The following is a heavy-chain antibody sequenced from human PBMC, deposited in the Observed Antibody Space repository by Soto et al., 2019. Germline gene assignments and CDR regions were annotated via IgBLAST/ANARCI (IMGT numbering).Heavy chain of an antibody. CDR3: ARDLHGYSSNFNWFDP. J-gene: IGHJ5*02. CDR2: IIPIFDTA. CDR1: GGTFSSYA. Sequence: QVQLVQSGAEVKKPGSSVKVSCKASGGTFSSYAISWVRQAPGQGLEWMGGIIPIFDTANYAQKFQGRVTITADESTSTAYMELSSLRSEDTAVYYCARDLHGYSSNFNWFDPWGQGTLVTVSS. D-gene: IGHD6-13*01. V-gene: IGHV1-69*01.